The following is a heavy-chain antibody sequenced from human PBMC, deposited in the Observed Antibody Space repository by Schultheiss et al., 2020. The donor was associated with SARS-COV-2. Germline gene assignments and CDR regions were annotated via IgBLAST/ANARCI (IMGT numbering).Heavy chain of an antibody. D-gene: IGHD3-16*02. CDR2: INSDGSST. J-gene: IGHJ4*02. Sequence: GESLKISCAASGFTFSSYWMHWVRQAPGKGLVWVSRINSDGSSTSYADSVKGRFTISRDNAKNTLYLQMNSLRAEDTAVYYCACIMITFGGVIVRTVDYWGQGTLVTVSS. CDR1: GFTFSSYW. CDR3: ACIMITFGGVIVRTVDY. V-gene: IGHV3-74*01.